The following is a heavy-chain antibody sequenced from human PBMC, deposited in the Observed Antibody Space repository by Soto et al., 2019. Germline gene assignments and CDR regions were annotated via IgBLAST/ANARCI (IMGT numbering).Heavy chain of an antibody. J-gene: IGHJ4*02. V-gene: IGHV4-59*01. CDR3: ARGHYYDSSGDFAD. D-gene: IGHD3-22*01. CDR2: IYYSGST. CDR1: GGSISSYY. Sequence: PSETLSLTCTVSGGSISSYYWSWIRQPPGKGLEWIGYIYYSGSTNYNPSLKSRVTISVDTSKNQFSLKLSSVTAADTAVYYCARGHYYDSSGDFADWGQGTLVTSPQ.